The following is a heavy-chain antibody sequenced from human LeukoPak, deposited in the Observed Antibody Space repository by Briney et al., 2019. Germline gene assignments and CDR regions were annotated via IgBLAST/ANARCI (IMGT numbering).Heavy chain of an antibody. CDR1: GGTFISYA. Sequence: SVKVSCKASGGTFISYAISWVRQAPGQGLEWMGGIIPIFGTANYAQKFQGRVTITADESTSTAYMELSSLRSEDTAVYYCARGYYDSSGYYYYYYGMDVWGQGTTVTVSS. CDR3: ARGYYDSSGYYYYYYGMDV. V-gene: IGHV1-69*13. D-gene: IGHD3-22*01. CDR2: IIPIFGTA. J-gene: IGHJ6*02.